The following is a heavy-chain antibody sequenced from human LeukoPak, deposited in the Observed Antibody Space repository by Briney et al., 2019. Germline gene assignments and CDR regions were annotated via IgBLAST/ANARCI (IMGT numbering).Heavy chain of an antibody. CDR3: ARVGEYCGGDCYSDY. D-gene: IGHD2-21*02. Sequence: ASVKVSCKASGYTFTSYGISWVRQAPGQGLEWMGWISAYNGNTNYAQKLQGRVTMTTDTSTSTAYMELRSLRSDDTAVYYCARVGEYCGGDCYSDYWGQGTLVTVSS. J-gene: IGHJ4*02. CDR2: ISAYNGNT. V-gene: IGHV1-18*01. CDR1: GYTFTSYG.